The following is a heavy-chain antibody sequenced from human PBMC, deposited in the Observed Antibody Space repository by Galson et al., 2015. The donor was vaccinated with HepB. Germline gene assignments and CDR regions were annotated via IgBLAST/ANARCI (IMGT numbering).Heavy chain of an antibody. V-gene: IGHV1-69*10. CDR3: AREGDGAYFDY. J-gene: IGHJ4*02. CDR1: GDTLRHQA. Sequence: SVKVSCKASGDTLRHQAISWVRQAPGQGLEWMGGIVPIIGIGNYAEKFQDRLTIVADKSTSTNYMELSSLRSEDTAVYFCAREGDGAYFDYWGQGTLVSVSS. CDR2: IVPIIGIG. D-gene: IGHD3-16*01.